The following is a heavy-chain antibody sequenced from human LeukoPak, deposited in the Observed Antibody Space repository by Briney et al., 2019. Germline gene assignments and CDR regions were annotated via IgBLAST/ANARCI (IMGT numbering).Heavy chain of an antibody. J-gene: IGHJ4*02. CDR1: GFTFSSYA. D-gene: IGHD1-26*01. CDR2: ISYEGSNK. V-gene: IGHV3-30*04. CDR3: ARGAYSGSYYQVYYFDY. Sequence: GGSLRLSCAASGFTFSSYAMHWVRQAPGKGLEWVAVISYEGSNKYYADSVKGRFTISRDNSKNTLYLQMNSLRAEDTAVYYCARGAYSGSYYQVYYFDYWGQGTLVTVSS.